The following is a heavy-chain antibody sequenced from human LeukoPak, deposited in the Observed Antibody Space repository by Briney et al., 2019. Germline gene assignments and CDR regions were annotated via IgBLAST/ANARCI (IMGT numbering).Heavy chain of an antibody. J-gene: IGHJ3*01. CDR3: ARDMNLMVVVMDALDF. D-gene: IGHD2-8*01. V-gene: IGHV3-30*03. CDR1: GFTFSSYG. Sequence: GRSLRLSCAASGFTFSSYGMHWVRQAPGKGLEWVAVISYDGSNKYYADSVKGRFTISRANAKNSLYLQLNNLRAEDTAVYFCARDMNLMVVVMDALDFWGQGTMDTVSS. CDR2: ISYDGSNK.